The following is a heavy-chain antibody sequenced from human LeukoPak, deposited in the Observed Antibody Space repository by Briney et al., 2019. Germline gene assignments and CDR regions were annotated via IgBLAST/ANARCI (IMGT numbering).Heavy chain of an antibody. D-gene: IGHD3-16*01. Sequence: GGSLRLPCAASGFTFSSYEMNWVRQAPGKGLEWVSHISNSAIYYADSVKGRFTISRDNAKNSLYLQMNSLRADDTAVYYCASPRGRAFDLWGQGTMVTVSS. CDR2: ISNSAI. CDR3: ASPRGRAFDL. J-gene: IGHJ3*01. CDR1: GFTFSSYE. V-gene: IGHV3-48*03.